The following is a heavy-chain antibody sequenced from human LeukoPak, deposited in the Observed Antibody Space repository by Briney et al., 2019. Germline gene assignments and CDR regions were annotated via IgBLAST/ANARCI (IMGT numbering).Heavy chain of an antibody. V-gene: IGHV3-23*01. CDR2: ISGSGGST. Sequence: PGGSLRLSCAASGFTFSSYAMSWVRQAPGKGLEWVSAISGSGGSTYYADSVKGRFTISRDNSKNTLYLQMNSLRAEGTAVYYCAKDPSSASLEYYFDYWGQGTLVTVSS. CDR1: GFTFSSYA. CDR3: AKDPSSASLEYYFDY. J-gene: IGHJ4*02.